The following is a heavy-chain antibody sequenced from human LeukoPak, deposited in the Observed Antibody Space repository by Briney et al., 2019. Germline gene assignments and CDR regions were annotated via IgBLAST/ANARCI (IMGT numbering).Heavy chain of an antibody. CDR2: TWYDGSNK. D-gene: IGHD3-10*01. V-gene: IGHV3-33*01. CDR3: AREESYNWFDP. Sequence: PGRSLRLSCAASGFTFSSYGMHWVRQAPGKGLEWVAVTWYDGSNKYYADSVKGRFTISRDNSKNTLYLQMNSLRAEDTAVYYCAREESYNWFDPWGQGTLVTVSS. CDR1: GFTFSSYG. J-gene: IGHJ5*02.